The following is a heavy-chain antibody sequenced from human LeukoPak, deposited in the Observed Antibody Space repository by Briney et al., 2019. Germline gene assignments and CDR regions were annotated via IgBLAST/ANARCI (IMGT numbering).Heavy chain of an antibody. D-gene: IGHD6-6*01. Sequence: SETLSLTCTVSGGSISSSSYYWGWIRQPPGKGLEWIGSIYYSGSTYYNPSLKSRVTISVDTSKNQFSLKLSSVTAADTAVYYCARERSSSDVFDYWGQGTLVTVSS. V-gene: IGHV4-39*01. J-gene: IGHJ4*02. CDR2: IYYSGST. CDR1: GGSISSSSYY. CDR3: ARERSSSDVFDY.